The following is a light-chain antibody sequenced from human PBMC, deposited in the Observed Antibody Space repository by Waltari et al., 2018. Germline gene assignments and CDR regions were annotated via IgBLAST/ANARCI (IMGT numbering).Light chain of an antibody. CDR2: EVA. CDR1: SSDVGGYNY. J-gene: IGLJ1*01. V-gene: IGLV2-8*01. CDR3: SSYAGSKNYV. Sequence: QSALTQPPSASGSPGQSVPISCTGTSSDVGGYNYVSWYQQHPGKAPKLMIYEVARRPSGVPDRFSGSKSGNTASLTVSGLQAEDEADYYCSSYAGSKNYVFGTGTKVTVL.